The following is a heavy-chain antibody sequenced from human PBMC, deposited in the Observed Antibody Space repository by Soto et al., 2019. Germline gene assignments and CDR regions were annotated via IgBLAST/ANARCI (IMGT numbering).Heavy chain of an antibody. Sequence: GSLRLSCAASGFTFSSYGMHWVRQAPGKGLEWVAVISYDGSNKYYADSVKGRFTISRDNSKNTLYLQMNSLRAEDTAAYYCAKDIDSSGYYSNWFDPWGQGTLVTVSS. D-gene: IGHD3-22*01. CDR1: GFTFSSYG. CDR3: AKDIDSSGYYSNWFDP. V-gene: IGHV3-30*18. CDR2: ISYDGSNK. J-gene: IGHJ5*02.